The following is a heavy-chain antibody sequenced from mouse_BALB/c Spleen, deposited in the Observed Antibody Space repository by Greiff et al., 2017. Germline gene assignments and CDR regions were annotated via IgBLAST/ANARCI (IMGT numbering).Heavy chain of an antibody. CDR1: GFNIKDTY. V-gene: IGHV14-3*02. Sequence: EVMLVESGAELVKPGASVKLSCTASGFNIKDTYMHWVKQRPEQGLEWIGRIDPANGNTKYDPKFQGKATITADTSSNTAYLQLSSLTSEDTAVYYCARDGYGSSYGAYWGQGTLVTVSA. J-gene: IGHJ3*01. D-gene: IGHD1-1*01. CDR3: ARDGYGSSYGAY. CDR2: IDPANGNT.